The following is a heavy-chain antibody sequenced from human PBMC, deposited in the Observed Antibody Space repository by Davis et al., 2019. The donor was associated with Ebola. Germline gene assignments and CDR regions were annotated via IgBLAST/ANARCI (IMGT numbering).Heavy chain of an antibody. Sequence: PGGSLRLSCAASGFTFSSYAMHWVRQAPGKGLEWVAVISYDGSNKYYADSVKGRFTISRDNSKNTLYLQMNSLRSEDTAVYYCARDRRDSPYYYYYYMDVWGKGTTVTVSS. CDR3: ARDRRDSPYYYYYYMDV. D-gene: IGHD2-15*01. V-gene: IGHV3-30-3*01. CDR1: GFTFSSYA. CDR2: ISYDGSNK. J-gene: IGHJ6*03.